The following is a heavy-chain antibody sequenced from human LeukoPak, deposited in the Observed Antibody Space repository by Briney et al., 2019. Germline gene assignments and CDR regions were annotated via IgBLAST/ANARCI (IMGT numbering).Heavy chain of an antibody. CDR3: ASKRGYYGDYGMNWFDP. CDR2: IYYSVST. V-gene: IGHV4-39*01. CDR1: GGSISSSSYY. D-gene: IGHD4-17*01. Sequence: PSETLSLTCTVSGGSISSSSYYWGWIRQPPGKGLEWIGSIYYSVSTYYNPSLKSLVTISVDTSKNQFSLKLSSVTAADTAVYYCASKRGYYGDYGMNWFDPWGQGTLVTVSS. J-gene: IGHJ5*02.